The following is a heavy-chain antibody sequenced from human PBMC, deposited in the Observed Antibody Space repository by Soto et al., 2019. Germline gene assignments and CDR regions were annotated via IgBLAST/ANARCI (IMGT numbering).Heavy chain of an antibody. D-gene: IGHD3-16*02. CDR2: ISAYNGNT. CDR3: ARVHDYVWGSYRCKDY. Sequence: GASVKVSCKASGYTFTSYGISWVRQAPGQGLEWMGWISAYNGNTNYAQKLQGRVTMTTDTSTSTAYMELRSLRSDDTAVYYCARVHDYVWGSYRCKDYWGQGTLVTVSS. J-gene: IGHJ4*02. CDR1: GYTFTSYG. V-gene: IGHV1-18*04.